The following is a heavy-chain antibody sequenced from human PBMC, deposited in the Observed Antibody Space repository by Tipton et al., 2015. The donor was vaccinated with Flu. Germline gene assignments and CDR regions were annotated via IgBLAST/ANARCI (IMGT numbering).Heavy chain of an antibody. CDR3: AKVEWELDY. V-gene: IGHV3-30*02. CDR2: IRYDGSNK. CDR1: GFTFSSYG. Sequence: SGFTFSSYGMHWVRQASGKGLEWVAFIRYDGSNKYYADPVKGRFTISRDNSKNTLYLQMNSLRAEDTAVYYCAKVEWELDYWGQGTLVTVSS. J-gene: IGHJ4*02. D-gene: IGHD1-26*01.